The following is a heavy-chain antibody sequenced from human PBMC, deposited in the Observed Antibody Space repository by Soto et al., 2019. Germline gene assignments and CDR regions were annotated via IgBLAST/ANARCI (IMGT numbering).Heavy chain of an antibody. V-gene: IGHV1-2*02. CDR1: GYTFTGYY. J-gene: IGHJ5*02. D-gene: IGHD5-18*01. Sequence: GAAVKVSCKASGYTFTGYYMHWVRQAPGQGLEWMGWINPNSGGTNYAQKFQGRVTMTRDTSISTAYMELSRLRSDDTAVYYCAREECIQLGGSIDLWGQGTLVTVSS. CDR2: INPNSGGT. CDR3: AREECIQLGGSIDL.